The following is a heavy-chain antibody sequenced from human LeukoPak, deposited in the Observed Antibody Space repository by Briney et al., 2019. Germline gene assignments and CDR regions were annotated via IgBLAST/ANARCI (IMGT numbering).Heavy chain of an antibody. CDR2: IYYSGST. CDR3: ARVIAVAGSTTDY. V-gene: IGHV4-59*08. D-gene: IGHD6-19*01. J-gene: IGHJ4*02. Sequence: PSETLSLTCTVSGGSISSYYWSWIRQPPGKGLEWIGYIYYSGSTYYNPSLKSRVTMSVDTSKNQFSLKLSSVTAADTAVYYCARVIAVAGSTTDYWGQGTLVTVSS. CDR1: GGSISSYY.